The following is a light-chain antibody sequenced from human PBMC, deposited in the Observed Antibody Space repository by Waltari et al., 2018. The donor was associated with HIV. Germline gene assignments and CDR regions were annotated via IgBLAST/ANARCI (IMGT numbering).Light chain of an antibody. CDR3: QQYYNTPWT. J-gene: IGKJ1*01. CDR2: GAS. Sequence: DIILTQSPDTLAVSLGDRATIHCRSSQTVLSDSTHKNYLSWYQQKPGQPPNLLLYGASARESGVPARFSGSGSATDFTLTITDFQAEDAAIYFCQQYYNTPWTFGQGTRADIK. V-gene: IGKV4-1*01. CDR1: QTVLSDSTHKNY.